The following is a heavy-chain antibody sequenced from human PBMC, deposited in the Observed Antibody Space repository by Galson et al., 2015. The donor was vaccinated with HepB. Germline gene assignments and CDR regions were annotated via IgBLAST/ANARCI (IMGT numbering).Heavy chain of an antibody. J-gene: IGHJ6*02. Sequence: SVKVSCKASGYTFTSYDINWVRQATGQGLEWMGWMNPNSGNTGYAQKFQGRVTMTRNTSISTAYMELSSLRSEDTAVYYCARVGSSGWYGTFYYYGMDVWGQGTTVTVSS. CDR3: ARVGSSGWYGTFYYYGMDV. CDR1: GYTFTSYD. D-gene: IGHD6-19*01. CDR2: MNPNSGNT. V-gene: IGHV1-8*01.